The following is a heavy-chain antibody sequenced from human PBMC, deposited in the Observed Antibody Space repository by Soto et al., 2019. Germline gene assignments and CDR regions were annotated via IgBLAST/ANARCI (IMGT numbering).Heavy chain of an antibody. Sequence: SETLSLTCTVSGGSISSGGYYWSWIRQHPGKGLEWIGYIYYSGSTYYNPSLKSRVTISVDTSKNQFSLKLSSVTAADTAVYYCARENTEWGGYYYYGMDVWGQGTTVTAP. CDR2: IYYSGST. CDR1: GGSISSGGYY. D-gene: IGHD3-16*01. J-gene: IGHJ6*02. CDR3: ARENTEWGGYYYYGMDV. V-gene: IGHV4-31*03.